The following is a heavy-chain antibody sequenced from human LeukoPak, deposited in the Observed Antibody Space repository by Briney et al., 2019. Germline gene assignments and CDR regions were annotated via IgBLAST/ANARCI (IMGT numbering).Heavy chain of an antibody. J-gene: IGHJ4*02. D-gene: IGHD3-22*01. V-gene: IGHV4-34*01. CDR1: GRSFSDYY. CDR3: ARHYDAYYFDY. CDR2: IYYSGST. Sequence: ASETLSLTCAVHGRSFSDYYWSWIRQPPGKGLEWIGSIYYSGSTYYNPSLKSRVTISVDTSKNQFSLKLSSVTAADTAVYYCARHYDAYYFDYWGQGTLVTVSS.